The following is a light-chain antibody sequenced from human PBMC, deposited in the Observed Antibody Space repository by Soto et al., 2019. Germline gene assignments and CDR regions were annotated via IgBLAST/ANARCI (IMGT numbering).Light chain of an antibody. CDR3: QHYNNWLYT. J-gene: IGKJ2*01. V-gene: IGKV3-15*01. CDR1: QSVSSN. Sequence: EIVMTQSPATLSVSPGERDTLSCRASQSVSSNLAWYQQKPGQAPRLLIYGSSTRATGIPARFSGSGSGTEFTLTISILQSEDFSVYYCQHYNNWLYTFGKWTKLEIK. CDR2: GSS.